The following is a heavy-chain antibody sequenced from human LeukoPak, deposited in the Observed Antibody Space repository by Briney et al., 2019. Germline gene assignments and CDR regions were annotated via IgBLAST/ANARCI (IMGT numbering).Heavy chain of an antibody. CDR3: ARDYDSSGYNYFDY. Sequence: SETLSLTCAVSGGSISSSNWWSWVRQPPGKGLEWIGYIYYSGSTNYNPSLKSRVTISVDTSKNQFSLKLSSVTAADTAVYYCARDYDSSGYNYFDYWGQGTLVTVSS. CDR2: IYYSGST. CDR1: GGSISSSNW. V-gene: IGHV4-4*02. J-gene: IGHJ4*02. D-gene: IGHD3-22*01.